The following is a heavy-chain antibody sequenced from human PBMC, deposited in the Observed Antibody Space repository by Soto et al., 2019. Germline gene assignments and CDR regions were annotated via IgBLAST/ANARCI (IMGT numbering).Heavy chain of an antibody. CDR2: IYYSGST. J-gene: IGHJ6*02. CDR1: GGSISRGGYY. Sequence: SETLSLTCTVSGGSISRGGYYWSWIRQHPGKGLEWIGYIYYSGSTYYNPSLKSRVTISVDTSKNQFSLKLSSVTAADTAVYYCARDVHHYYGWGSSVYPSGYHYYGMDVWGQGTTVTVSS. D-gene: IGHD3-10*01. CDR3: ARDVHHYYGWGSSVYPSGYHYYGMDV. V-gene: IGHV4-31*03.